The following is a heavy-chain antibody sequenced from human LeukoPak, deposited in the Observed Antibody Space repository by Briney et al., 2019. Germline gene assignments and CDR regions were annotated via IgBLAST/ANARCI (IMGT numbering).Heavy chain of an antibody. CDR2: IIPIFGTA. V-gene: IGHV1-69*05. CDR1: GGTFSSYA. D-gene: IGHD5-12*01. J-gene: IGHJ5*02. CDR3: ARATSRGYSGYEGNWFDP. Sequence: SVKVSCKASGGTFSSYAISWVRQAPGQGLEWMGRIIPIFGTANYAQKFQGRVTIATDESTSTAYMELSSLRSEDTAVYYCARATSRGYSGYEGNWFDPWGQGTLVTVSS.